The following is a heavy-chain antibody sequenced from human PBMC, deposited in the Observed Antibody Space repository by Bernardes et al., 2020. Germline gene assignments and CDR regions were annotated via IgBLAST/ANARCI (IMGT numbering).Heavy chain of an antibody. J-gene: IGHJ4*02. V-gene: IGHV3-72*01. CDR3: ARGSCTSPSCYSDGY. D-gene: IGHD2-2*02. Sequence: GGSLRLSCAASGFTFSDYYMDWVRQAPGKGLEWVGRIRNKANSHTTLYAASVKGRFTISRDDSKNSMYLQMDSLKTEDTAVYFCARGSCTSPSCYSDGYWGQGTLVTVSS. CDR1: GFTFSDYY. CDR2: IRNKANSHTT.